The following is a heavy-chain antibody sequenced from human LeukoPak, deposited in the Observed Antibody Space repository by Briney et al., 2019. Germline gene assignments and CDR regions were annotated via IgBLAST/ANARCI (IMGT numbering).Heavy chain of an antibody. CDR2: ISSSGSTI. CDR1: GFTFSDYY. Sequence: GGSLRLSCAASGFTFSDYYMSWIRQAPGKGLEWVSYISSSGSTIYYADSVKGRFTISRDNSKNTLYLQMNSLRAEDTAVYYCAKSPIWFGELYYFDYWGQGTLVTVSS. V-gene: IGHV3-11*01. D-gene: IGHD3-10*01. J-gene: IGHJ4*02. CDR3: AKSPIWFGELYYFDY.